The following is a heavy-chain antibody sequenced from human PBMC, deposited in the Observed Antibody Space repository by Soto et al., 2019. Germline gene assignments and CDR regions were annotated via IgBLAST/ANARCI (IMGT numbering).Heavy chain of an antibody. J-gene: IGHJ4*02. CDR2: IRSKTKNYAT. V-gene: IGHV3-73*02. Sequence: EVQLVESGGGLVQPGGSLKLSCAASEFSFSGSTMHWVRQASERGLEWVGRIRSKTKNYATTYAASVKGRFTISRDDSKNTGYLQMTRLKTEDTAVYYCTKEGAAHDFWGQGTLVTISS. D-gene: IGHD6-25*01. CDR3: TKEGAAHDF. CDR1: EFSFSGST.